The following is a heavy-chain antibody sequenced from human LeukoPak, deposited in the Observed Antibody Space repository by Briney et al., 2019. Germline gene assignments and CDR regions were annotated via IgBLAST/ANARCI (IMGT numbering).Heavy chain of an antibody. CDR3: AKGTVTTSYFDY. CDR2: IRYDGSNK. D-gene: IGHD4-17*01. J-gene: IGHJ4*02. V-gene: IGHV3-30*02. CDR1: GFTFSSYG. Sequence: PGGSLRLSCAASGFTFSSYGMHWVRQAPGKGLEWVAFIRYDGSNKYYADSVKGQFTISRDNSKNTLYLQMNSLRAEDTAVYYCAKGTVTTSYFDYWGQGTLVTVSS.